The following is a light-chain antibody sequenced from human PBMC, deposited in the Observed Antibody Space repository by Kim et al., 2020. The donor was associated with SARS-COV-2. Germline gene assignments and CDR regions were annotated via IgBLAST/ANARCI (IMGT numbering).Light chain of an antibody. CDR2: AAS. CDR1: QGISNS. J-gene: IGKJ3*01. V-gene: IGKV1-27*01. CDR3: QKYNSDPLT. Sequence: DIQMTQSPSSLSASVGDRVTITCRASQGISNSLAWYQQRPGQVPKLLIYAASTLQSGVPSRFSGSGSGTDFTLTISSLQPEDVATYYCQKYNSDPLTFGPGTNVDIK.